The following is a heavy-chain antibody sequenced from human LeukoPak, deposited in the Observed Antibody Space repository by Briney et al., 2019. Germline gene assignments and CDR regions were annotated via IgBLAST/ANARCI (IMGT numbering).Heavy chain of an antibody. D-gene: IGHD6-13*01. Sequence: SQTLSLTCTVSGGSTGSGSYFWNWIRQPAGKGLEWIGRIYRSGSTNYNPSLKSRVTISVDTSKNQFSLKLSSVTAADTAVYYCARDNPAAERFDYWGQGTLVTVSS. CDR3: ARDNPAAERFDY. CDR1: GGSTGSGSYF. CDR2: IYRSGST. J-gene: IGHJ4*02. V-gene: IGHV4-61*02.